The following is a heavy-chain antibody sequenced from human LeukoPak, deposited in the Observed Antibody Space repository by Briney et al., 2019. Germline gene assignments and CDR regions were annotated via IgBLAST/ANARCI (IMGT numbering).Heavy chain of an antibody. D-gene: IGHD5-18*01. V-gene: IGHV4-34*01. CDR1: GGSFRDYY. Sequence: SETLSLTCAVYGGSFRDYYWGWIRQPPGKGLEWIGEINQRGRTYYNPSLKSRVTISVDTSKNQFSLKLSSVTAADTALYYCARENGYRYDYWGQGTLVTVSS. CDR3: ARENGYRYDY. CDR2: INQRGRT. J-gene: IGHJ4*02.